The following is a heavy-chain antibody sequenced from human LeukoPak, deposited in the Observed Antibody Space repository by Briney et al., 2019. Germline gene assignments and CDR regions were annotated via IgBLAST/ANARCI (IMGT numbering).Heavy chain of an antibody. CDR1: GFTFSRYA. D-gene: IGHD1-26*01. V-gene: IGHV3-23*01. CDR3: AKWPEGATPKFHH. CDR2: ISASGHAT. J-gene: IGHJ4*02. Sequence: GGSLRLSWAAAGFTFSRYAMSWFRQAPGKGLEAPGKGLEWVSTISASGHATYYPDSVRGRFTISRDNSKSTLHLQMDSLRAEDSALYYCAKWPEGATPKFHHWGQGTLVTVSS.